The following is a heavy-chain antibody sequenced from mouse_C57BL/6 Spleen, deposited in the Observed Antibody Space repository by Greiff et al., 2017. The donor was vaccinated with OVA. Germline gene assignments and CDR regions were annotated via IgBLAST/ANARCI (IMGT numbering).Heavy chain of an antibody. J-gene: IGHJ2*01. D-gene: IGHD4-1*01. CDR3: ARGRARLTGYYFDY. V-gene: IGHV1-64*01. Sequence: QVQLQQPGAELVKPGASVKLSCKASGYTFTSYWMHWVKQRPGQGLEWIGMIHPNSGSTNYNEKFKSKATLTVDKSSSTAYMQLSSLTSEDSAVYYCARGRARLTGYYFDYWGQGTTLTVSS. CDR1: GYTFTSYW. CDR2: IHPNSGST.